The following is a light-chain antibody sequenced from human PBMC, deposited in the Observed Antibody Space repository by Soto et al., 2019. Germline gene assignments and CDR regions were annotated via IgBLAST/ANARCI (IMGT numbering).Light chain of an antibody. CDR3: QQRSNWPLT. V-gene: IGKV3-11*01. Sequence: EIVVTQSPATLSLSPGERATLSCRASQSVSSYLAWYPHKPGQAPRLLIYDASNRATGIPARFSGSGSGTDFTLTISSLEPEDFAVYYCQQRSNWPLTCGQGTRVESK. J-gene: IGKJ1*01. CDR1: QSVSSY. CDR2: DAS.